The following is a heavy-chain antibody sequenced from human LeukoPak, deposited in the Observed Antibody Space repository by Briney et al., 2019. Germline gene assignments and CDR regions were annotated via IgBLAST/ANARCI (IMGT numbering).Heavy chain of an antibody. CDR1: GFTFTSYA. CDR2: ISGSGGRI. J-gene: IGHJ6*02. D-gene: IGHD3-22*01. Sequence: GGSLRLSCAASGFTFTSYAMSWVRQAPGKGLEWVSSISGSGGRIYYADSVKGRFTISRDNSKNTLYLQMNSLRAEDTAVYYCAKSGGYYYDSSGYSSSYYYGMDVWGQGTTVTVSS. CDR3: AKSGGYYYDSSGYSSSYYYGMDV. V-gene: IGHV3-23*01.